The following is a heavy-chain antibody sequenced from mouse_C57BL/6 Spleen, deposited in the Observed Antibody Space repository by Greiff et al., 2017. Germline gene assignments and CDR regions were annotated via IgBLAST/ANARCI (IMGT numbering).Heavy chain of an antibody. J-gene: IGHJ2*01. Sequence: EVQRVESGGGLVKPGGSLKLSCAASGFTFSSYAMSWVRQTPEKRLEWVATISDGGSYTYYPDNVKGRFTISRDNAKNNLYLQMSHLKSEDTAMYYCARGDYGDQGYFDYWGQGTTLTVSS. D-gene: IGHD2-13*01. V-gene: IGHV5-4*01. CDR2: ISDGGSYT. CDR3: ARGDYGDQGYFDY. CDR1: GFTFSSYA.